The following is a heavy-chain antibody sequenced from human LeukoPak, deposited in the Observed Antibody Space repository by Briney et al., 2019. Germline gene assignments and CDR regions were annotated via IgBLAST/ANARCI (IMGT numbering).Heavy chain of an antibody. J-gene: IGHJ4*02. CDR1: GGSISSSSYY. CDR3: ARGYSSSSALFDY. V-gene: IGHV4-39*07. Sequence: SETLSLTCTVSGGSISSSSYYWGWIRQPPGKGLEWIGNVYYSGNTYYNPSLKSRVTISVDTSKNQFSLKLSSVTAADTAVYYCARGYSSSSALFDYWGQGTLVTVSS. D-gene: IGHD6-6*01. CDR2: VYYSGNT.